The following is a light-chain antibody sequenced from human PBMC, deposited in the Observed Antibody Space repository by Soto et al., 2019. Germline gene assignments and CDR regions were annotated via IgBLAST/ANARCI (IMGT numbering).Light chain of an antibody. Sequence: QSALTQPASVSASPGQSITISCTGGKNDIGSSDYVSWYQQHPGKAPKLIIYGVSNRPSGTSDRFSGSKSGNTASLTISGLQADDEADYYCSSSTISNTLVFGGGTKVTVL. CDR2: GVS. CDR1: KNDIGSSDY. V-gene: IGLV2-14*01. J-gene: IGLJ3*02. CDR3: SSSTISNTLV.